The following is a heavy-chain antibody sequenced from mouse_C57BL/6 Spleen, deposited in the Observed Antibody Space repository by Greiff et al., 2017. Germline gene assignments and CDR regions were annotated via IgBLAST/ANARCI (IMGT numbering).Heavy chain of an antibody. V-gene: IGHV3-8*01. CDR3: ARYTDGDGSSYGYFDV. D-gene: IGHD1-1*01. CDR1: GYSITSDY. J-gene: IGHJ1*03. Sequence: DVQLQESGPGLAKPSQTLSLTCSVTGYSITSDYWNWIRKFPGNKLEYMGYISYSGSTYYNPSLKSRISITRDTSKNQYYLQLNSVNTEDTATYYGARYTDGDGSSYGYFDVWGTGATVTVAS. CDR2: ISYSGST.